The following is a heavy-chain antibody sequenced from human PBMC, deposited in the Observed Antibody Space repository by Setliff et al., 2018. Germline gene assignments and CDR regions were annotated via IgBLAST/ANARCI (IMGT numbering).Heavy chain of an antibody. Sequence: SETLSLTCTVSGGSISSYYWSWIRQPPGKGLEWIGYIYYSGSTNYNPSLKSRVTISADTSKNQFSLKLSSVTAADTAVYYCARDRGGDWIYYFDYWGQGTLVTVS. J-gene: IGHJ4*02. V-gene: IGHV4-59*01. CDR2: IYYSGST. CDR1: GGSISSYY. D-gene: IGHD2-21*02. CDR3: ARDRGGDWIYYFDY.